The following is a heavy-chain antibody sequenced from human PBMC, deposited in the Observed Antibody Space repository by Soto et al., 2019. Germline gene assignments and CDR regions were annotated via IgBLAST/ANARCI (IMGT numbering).Heavy chain of an antibody. CDR1: GGSISSGGYY. D-gene: IGHD3-9*01. CDR2: IYYSGST. Sequence: SSETLSLTCTVSGGSISSGGYYWSWIRQHPGKGLEWIGYIYYSGSTYYNPSLKSRVTISVDTSKNQFSLKLSSVTAADTAVYYCARDSGYYDILTGYQSYFFDYWGQGTLVTVSS. V-gene: IGHV4-31*03. J-gene: IGHJ4*02. CDR3: ARDSGYYDILTGYQSYFFDY.